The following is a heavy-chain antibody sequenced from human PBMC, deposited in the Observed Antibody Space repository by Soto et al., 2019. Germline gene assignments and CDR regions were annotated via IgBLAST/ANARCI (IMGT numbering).Heavy chain of an antibody. Sequence: SETLSLTCAVYGVSFSGYYWSWIRQPPGKGLEWIGEINHSGSTNYNPSLKSRVTISVDTSKNQFSLKLSSVTAADTAVYYCASSAAVVPALTAYYYMDVWGKGTTVTVSS. CDR3: ASSAAVVPALTAYYYMDV. D-gene: IGHD2-2*01. J-gene: IGHJ6*03. V-gene: IGHV4-34*01. CDR1: GVSFSGYY. CDR2: INHSGST.